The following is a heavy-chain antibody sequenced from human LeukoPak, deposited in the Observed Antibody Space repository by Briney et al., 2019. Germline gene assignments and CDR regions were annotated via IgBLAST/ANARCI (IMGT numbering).Heavy chain of an antibody. Sequence: SETLSLTCTVSGGSISSSSYYWGWIRQPPGKGLEWTGSIYYSGSTYYNPSLKSRVTISVDTSKNQFSLKLSSVTAADTAVYYCASQYYDYVWGQNWGQGTLVTVSS. CDR2: IYYSGST. J-gene: IGHJ4*02. D-gene: IGHD3-16*01. V-gene: IGHV4-39*07. CDR3: ASQYYDYVWGQN. CDR1: GGSISSSSYY.